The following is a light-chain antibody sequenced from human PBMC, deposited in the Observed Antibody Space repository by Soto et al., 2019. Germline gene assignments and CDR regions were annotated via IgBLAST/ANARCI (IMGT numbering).Light chain of an antibody. CDR2: GNS. Sequence: QSVLTQPPSVSGAPGQRVTISCTGSSSNIGAGYDVHWYQQLPGTAPKLLIYGNSNRPSGVPDRCSGSKSGTSASLAITGLQAEDEADYYCQSYDSSLSGWVFGGGTELTVI. CDR1: SSNIGAGYD. V-gene: IGLV1-40*01. J-gene: IGLJ3*02. CDR3: QSYDSSLSGWV.